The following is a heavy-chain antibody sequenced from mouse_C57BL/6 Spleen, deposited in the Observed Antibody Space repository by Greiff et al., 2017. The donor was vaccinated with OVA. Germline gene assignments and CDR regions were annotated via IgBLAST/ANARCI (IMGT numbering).Heavy chain of an antibody. V-gene: IGHV1-50*01. J-gene: IGHJ4*01. Sequence: QVQLQQPGAELVKPGASVKLSCKASGYTFTSYWMQWVKQRPGQGLEWIGEIDPSDSYTNYNQKFKGKATLTVDTSSSTAYMQLSSLTSEDSAVYYGAVPGGNQYYYAMDYWGQGTSVTVSS. D-gene: IGHD2-1*01. CDR1: GYTFTSYW. CDR2: IDPSDSYT. CDR3: AVPGGNQYYYAMDY.